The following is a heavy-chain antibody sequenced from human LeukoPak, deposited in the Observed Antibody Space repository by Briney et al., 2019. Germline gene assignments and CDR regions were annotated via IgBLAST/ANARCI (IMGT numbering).Heavy chain of an antibody. J-gene: IGHJ6*02. CDR2: IYPVDSDT. V-gene: IGHV5-51*01. Sequence: GESLKISCKASGYSFTFTKNWIGWVRQVPGKGLEWMGIIYPVDSDTRYNPSFQGQVTFSVDKSISTTYLQWSSLKASDTAIYYCARHLATVTASRQYYYYGMDVWGQGTTVTVSS. CDR3: ARHLATVTASRQYYYYGMDV. D-gene: IGHD4-17*01. CDR1: GYSFTFTKNW.